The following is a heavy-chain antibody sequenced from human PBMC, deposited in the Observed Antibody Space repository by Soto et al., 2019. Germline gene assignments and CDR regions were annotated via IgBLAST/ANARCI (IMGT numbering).Heavy chain of an antibody. Sequence: PGESLKFSCKGSGYSFTSYWIGWVRQMPGKGLEWMGIIYPGDSDTRYSPSFQGQVTISADKSISTAYLQWSSLKASDTAMYYCAMPPDFYDSSGYGEFDIWGQGTMVTVSS. CDR1: GYSFTSYW. J-gene: IGHJ3*02. CDR2: IYPGDSDT. D-gene: IGHD3-22*01. V-gene: IGHV5-51*01. CDR3: AMPPDFYDSSGYGEFDI.